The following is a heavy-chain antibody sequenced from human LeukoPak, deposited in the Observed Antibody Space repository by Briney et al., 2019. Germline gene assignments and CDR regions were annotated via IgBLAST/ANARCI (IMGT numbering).Heavy chain of an antibody. J-gene: IGHJ4*02. Sequence: GGSLRLSCAASGFTFSSYEMNWVRQAPGKGLEWVSYISSSGSTIYYADSVKGRFTISRDNAKNSLYLQMNSLRAEDTAVYYCARGVEARYFDARGEGGYFDYWGQGTLVTVSS. CDR1: GFTFSSYE. D-gene: IGHD3-9*01. CDR2: ISSSGSTI. CDR3: ARGVEARYFDARGEGGYFDY. V-gene: IGHV3-48*03.